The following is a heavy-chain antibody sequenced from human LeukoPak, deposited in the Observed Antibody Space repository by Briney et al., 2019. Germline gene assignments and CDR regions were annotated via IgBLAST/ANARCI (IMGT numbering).Heavy chain of an antibody. CDR3: ARGPYGSGSQTFDY. D-gene: IGHD3-10*01. Sequence: PSETLSLTCTVSGGSITSYYWGWIRQPPGKGLEWIGYIYYSGSTNYNPSLKSRVTISVDTSKNQFSLKLSSVTAADTAVYYCARGPYGSGSQTFDYWGQGTLVTVSS. CDR1: GGSITSYY. J-gene: IGHJ4*02. CDR2: IYYSGST. V-gene: IGHV4-59*01.